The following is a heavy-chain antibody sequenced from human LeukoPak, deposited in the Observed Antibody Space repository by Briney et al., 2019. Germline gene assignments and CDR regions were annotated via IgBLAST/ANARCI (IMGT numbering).Heavy chain of an antibody. D-gene: IGHD6-13*01. J-gene: IGHJ3*02. V-gene: IGHV3-23*01. Sequence: GGSLRLSCAASGFTFSTYAMSWVRQAPGKGLEWVSAINSGGSTCYADSLKGRFTISRDNSKNTLYLQMNSLRADDTAVYYCAKDWPSEWQQLPDYDAFDIWGQGTMVTVSS. CDR2: INSGGST. CDR3: AKDWPSEWQQLPDYDAFDI. CDR1: GFTFSTYA.